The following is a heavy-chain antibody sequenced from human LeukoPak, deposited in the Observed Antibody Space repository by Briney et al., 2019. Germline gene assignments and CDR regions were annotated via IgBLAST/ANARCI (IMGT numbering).Heavy chain of an antibody. CDR3: AKDVGNYYDGSSYLRTMPFDA. J-gene: IGHJ5*02. V-gene: IGHV3-23*01. D-gene: IGHD3-22*01. Sequence: GGSLRLSCAASGFTFNSSAMTWVRQAPGKGLEWVSAISGSGAGTYYADSVKGRFTISRGNSKNTVDLQMNSLRAEDTAVYYCAKDVGNYYDGSSYLRTMPFDAWGQGTLVTVSS. CDR1: GFTFNSSA. CDR2: ISGSGAGT.